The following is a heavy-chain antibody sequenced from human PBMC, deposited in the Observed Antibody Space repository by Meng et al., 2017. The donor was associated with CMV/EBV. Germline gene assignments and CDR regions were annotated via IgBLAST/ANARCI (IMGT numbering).Heavy chain of an antibody. CDR3: ARGGSPDIVVVPAAIEFDY. V-gene: IGHV1-69*02. CDR2: VIPILGIA. J-gene: IGHJ4*02. D-gene: IGHD2-2*02. CDR1: GGTFSSYT. Sequence: SVKVSCKASGGTFSSYTISWVRQAPGQGLEWMGRVIPILGIANYAQKFQGRVTITADKSTSTAYMELSSLRSEDTAVYYCARGGSPDIVVVPAAIEFDYWGQGTLVTVSS.